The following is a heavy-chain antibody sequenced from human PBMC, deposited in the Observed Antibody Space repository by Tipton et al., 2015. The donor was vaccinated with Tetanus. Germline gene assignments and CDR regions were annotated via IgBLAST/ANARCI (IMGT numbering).Heavy chain of an antibody. CDR1: GVSMRSSTYF. V-gene: IGHV4-39*01. CDR3: ARQVDWTNYTSATFDY. Sequence: TLSLTCAVSGVSMRSSTYFWGWIRQPPGKGLEWIGHIFYTGSSHYNPSFESRVTISVDTSKNQFSLNLSSVTAADTAVYFCARQVDWTNYTSATFDYWGQGSAVTVTS. J-gene: IGHJ4*02. D-gene: IGHD3-3*01. CDR2: IFYTGSS.